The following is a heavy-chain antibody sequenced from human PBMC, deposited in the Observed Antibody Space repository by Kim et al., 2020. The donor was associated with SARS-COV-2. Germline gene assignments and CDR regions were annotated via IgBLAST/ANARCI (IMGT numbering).Heavy chain of an antibody. CDR1: GVSLSSDY. J-gene: IGHJ4*01. CDR2: LYDSGST. CDR3: AMTFYDSGTYYFYFDS. Sequence: SDTLSLTCTVSGVSLSSDYWCWIRQDPGKGLEWIGYLYDSGSTTYNPSLRIRVTISVDMSENQLSLWLNSVTAADTAVYYCAMTFYDSGTYYFYFDSCG. V-gene: IGHV4-59*08. D-gene: IGHD3-10*01.